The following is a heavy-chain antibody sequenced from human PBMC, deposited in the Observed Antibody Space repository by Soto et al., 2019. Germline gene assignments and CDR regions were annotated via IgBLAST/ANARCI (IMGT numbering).Heavy chain of an antibody. CDR1: CGSFSGYY. Sequence: PETLSLTCAVYCGSFSGYYWSWIRQPPGKGLEWIGEINHSGSTNYNPSLKSRVTISVDTSKNQCSLKLSSVTAADTAVYYCARVGLAAAGAPDYWGQGTLVTVSS. D-gene: IGHD6-13*01. CDR2: INHSGST. J-gene: IGHJ4*02. V-gene: IGHV4-34*01. CDR3: ARVGLAAAGAPDY.